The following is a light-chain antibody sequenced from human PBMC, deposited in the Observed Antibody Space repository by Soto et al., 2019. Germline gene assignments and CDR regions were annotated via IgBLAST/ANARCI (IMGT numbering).Light chain of an antibody. CDR2: SNN. Sequence: QSVLTQPPSASGTPGQRVTISCSGSSSNIGSNYVYWYQQLPGTAPKLLIYSNNQRPSGVPDRFSDSKSGTSASLAISGLRSEDEADYYCAAWDDSLSVYVFGTGTKVTVL. CDR1: SSNIGSNY. J-gene: IGLJ1*01. V-gene: IGLV1-47*02. CDR3: AAWDDSLSVYV.